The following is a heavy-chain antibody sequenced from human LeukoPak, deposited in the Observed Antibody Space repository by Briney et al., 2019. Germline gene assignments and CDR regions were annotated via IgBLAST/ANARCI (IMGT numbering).Heavy chain of an antibody. CDR1: GFTFSSYS. Sequence: PGGSRRLSCAASGFTFSSYSMNWVRQAPGKGLEWVSSISSSSSYIYYADSVKGRFTISRDNAKNSLYLQMNSLRAEDTAVYYCAKDCCSGAFDIWGQGTMVTVSS. J-gene: IGHJ3*02. CDR3: AKDCCSGAFDI. D-gene: IGHD2-15*01. V-gene: IGHV3-21*01. CDR2: ISSSSSYI.